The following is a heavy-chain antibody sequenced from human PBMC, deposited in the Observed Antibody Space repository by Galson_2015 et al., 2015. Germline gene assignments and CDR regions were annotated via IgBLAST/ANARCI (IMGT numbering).Heavy chain of an antibody. D-gene: IGHD3-10*01. V-gene: IGHV1-18*01. CDR3: ARDRGRYNWFDP. Sequence: ASGYNFTSYGISWVRQAPGQGFEWMGWISAHNGNTNYAQKVQGRVTMTTDTSTRTAYMELRSLRSDDTAVYYCARDRGRYNWFDPWGQGTLVTVSS. CDR2: ISAHNGNT. J-gene: IGHJ5*02. CDR1: GYNFTSYG.